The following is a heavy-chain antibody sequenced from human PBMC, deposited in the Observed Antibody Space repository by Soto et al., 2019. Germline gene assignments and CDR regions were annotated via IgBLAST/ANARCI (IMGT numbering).Heavy chain of an antibody. CDR1: GFTFSSYA. CDR3: AKDLERLQFIPYYSYDYGMDV. D-gene: IGHD5-12*01. CDR2: ISGSGGST. J-gene: IGHJ6*02. V-gene: IGHV3-23*01. Sequence: GGSLRLSCAASGFTFSSYAMSWVRQAPGKGLEWVSAISGSGGSTYYADSVKGRFTISRDNSKNTLYLQMNSLRAEDTAVYYCAKDLERLQFIPYYSYDYGMDVWGQGTTVTVSS.